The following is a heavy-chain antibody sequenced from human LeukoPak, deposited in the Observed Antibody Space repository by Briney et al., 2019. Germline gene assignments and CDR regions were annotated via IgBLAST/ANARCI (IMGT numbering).Heavy chain of an antibody. D-gene: IGHD1-26*01. CDR1: GGSFSGYY. V-gene: IGHV4-34*01. Sequence: SETLSLTCAVYGGSFSGYYWSWIRQPPGKGLEWIGEINHSGSTNYNPSLKSRVTISVDTSKNQFPLKLSSVTAADTAVYYCARRGLKRSGTYSGSYSRSSWFDPWGQGTLVTVSS. CDR3: ARRGLKRSGTYSGSYSRSSWFDP. CDR2: INHSGST. J-gene: IGHJ5*02.